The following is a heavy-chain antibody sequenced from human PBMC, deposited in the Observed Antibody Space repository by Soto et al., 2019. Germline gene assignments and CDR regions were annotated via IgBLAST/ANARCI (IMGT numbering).Heavy chain of an antibody. V-gene: IGHV4-59*08. CDR3: ARHLGSGSSPLDY. CDR2: IYYSGST. CDR1: GGSINSYY. Sequence: PSETLSLTCTVSGGSINSYYWSWIRQPPGKGLEYIGYIYYSGSTNYNPSLKSRVTMSVDTSKNQFSLKLSSVTAADTAVYYCARHLGSGSSPLDYWGQGTLVTGSS. D-gene: IGHD1-26*01. J-gene: IGHJ4*02.